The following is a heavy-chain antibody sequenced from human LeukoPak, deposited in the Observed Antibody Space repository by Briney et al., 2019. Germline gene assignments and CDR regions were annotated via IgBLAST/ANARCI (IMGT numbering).Heavy chain of an antibody. Sequence: GGSLRLSCAASGFTFSSYWLSWVRQAPGKGLEWVANIKQDGSEKYYVDSVKGRFTISRDNAKNSLYLQMNSLRAEDTAVYYCASTSGYSSGWLDYWGQGTLVTVSS. D-gene: IGHD6-19*01. CDR3: ASTSGYSSGWLDY. V-gene: IGHV3-7*01. CDR2: IKQDGSEK. CDR1: GFTFSSYW. J-gene: IGHJ4*02.